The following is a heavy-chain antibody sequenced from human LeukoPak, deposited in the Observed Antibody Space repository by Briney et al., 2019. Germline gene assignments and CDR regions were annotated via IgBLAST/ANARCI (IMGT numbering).Heavy chain of an antibody. CDR2: IYYSGST. D-gene: IGHD2-2*01. V-gene: IGHV4-39*01. CDR1: GGSISSSSYY. Sequence: SETLSLTCTVSGGSISSSSYYWGWIHQPPGKGLEWIGSIYYSGSTYYNPSLKSRVTISVDTSKNQFSLKLSSVTAADTAVYYCARRSPAARFDPWGQGTLVTVSS. CDR3: ARRSPAARFDP. J-gene: IGHJ5*02.